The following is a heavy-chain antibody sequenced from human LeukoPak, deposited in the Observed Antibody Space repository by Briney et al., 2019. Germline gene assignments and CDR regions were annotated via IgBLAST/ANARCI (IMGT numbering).Heavy chain of an antibody. D-gene: IGHD4-17*01. V-gene: IGHV4-59*08. CDR1: GGSISSYY. J-gene: IGHJ5*02. Sequence: SETLSLTCTVSGGSISSYYWSWIRQPPGKGLEWIGYIYYSGSTNYNPSLKSRVTISVDTSKNQFSLKLSSVTAADTAVYYCARHGWSSDYGDYGPVVYSWFDPWGQGTLVTVSS. CDR2: IYYSGST. CDR3: ARHGWSSDYGDYGPVVYSWFDP.